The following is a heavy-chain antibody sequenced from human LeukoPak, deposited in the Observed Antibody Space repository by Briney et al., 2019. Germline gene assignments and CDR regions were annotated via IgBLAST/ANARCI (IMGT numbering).Heavy chain of an antibody. CDR3: TRLHEGWNLFY. CDR2: IRSKANSYAT. CDR1: GFTFSGSA. Sequence: PGGSLRLSCAASGFTFSGSAMHWVRQASGKGLEWVGRIRSKANSYATAYAASVKGRFTISRDDSKNTAYLQMNSLKTEDTAVYYCTRLHEGWNLFYWGQGTLVTVSS. J-gene: IGHJ4*02. D-gene: IGHD1-7*01. V-gene: IGHV3-73*01.